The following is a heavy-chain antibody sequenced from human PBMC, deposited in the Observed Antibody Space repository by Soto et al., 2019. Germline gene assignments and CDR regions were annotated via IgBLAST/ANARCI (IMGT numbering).Heavy chain of an antibody. V-gene: IGHV4-59*01. Sequence: PSETLSLTXTVSGGSISSYYWSWIRQPPGKGLEWIGYIYYSGSTNYNPSLKSRVTISVDTSKNQFSLKLSSVTAADTAVYYCARSGWFGELLYYYYGMDVWGQGTTVTVSS. CDR1: GGSISSYY. CDR2: IYYSGST. D-gene: IGHD3-10*01. CDR3: ARSGWFGELLYYYYGMDV. J-gene: IGHJ6*02.